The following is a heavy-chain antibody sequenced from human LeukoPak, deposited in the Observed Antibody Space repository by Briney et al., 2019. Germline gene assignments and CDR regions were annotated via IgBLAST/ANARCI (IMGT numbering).Heavy chain of an antibody. Sequence: SETLSLTCTVSRGSISTFYWSWIRQPAGKGLEWIGRIYTSGSTNYNPSLKSRVTMSVDTSKNQFSLKLNSVTAADTAVYYCARYDSSGCFDYWGQGTLVTVSS. CDR1: RGSISTFY. V-gene: IGHV4-4*07. CDR3: ARYDSSGCFDY. D-gene: IGHD3-22*01. CDR2: IYTSGST. J-gene: IGHJ4*02.